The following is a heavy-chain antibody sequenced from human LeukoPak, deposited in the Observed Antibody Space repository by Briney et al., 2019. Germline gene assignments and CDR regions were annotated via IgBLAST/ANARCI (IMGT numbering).Heavy chain of an antibody. D-gene: IGHD3-22*01. V-gene: IGHV3-23*01. CDR2: ISGSGDRT. J-gene: IGHJ4*02. CDR3: AKVVRYYDSSGYYPSDY. Sequence: GGSLRLSCAGSGFTFSSSAMSWVRQAPGKGLEWVSTISGSGDRTYYADSVKGRFTISRDNSKNTLYLQMNSLRAEDTAVYYCAKVVRYYDSSGYYPSDYWGQGTLVTVPS. CDR1: GFTFSSSA.